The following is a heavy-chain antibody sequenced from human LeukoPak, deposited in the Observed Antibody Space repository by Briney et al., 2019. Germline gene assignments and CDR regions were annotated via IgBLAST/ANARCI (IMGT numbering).Heavy chain of an antibody. CDR2: IYPGDSGT. J-gene: IGHJ4*02. CDR1: GYSFTSYW. V-gene: IGHV5-51*01. Sequence: GESLKISCKGSGYSFTSYWIGWVRQMPGKGLEWMGIIYPGDSGTRYSPSFLGQVTISVDKSITTAYLQWSSLKASDTAMYYCARRHSSSLFFDYWGQGTLVTVSS. CDR3: ARRHSSSLFFDY. D-gene: IGHD6-13*01.